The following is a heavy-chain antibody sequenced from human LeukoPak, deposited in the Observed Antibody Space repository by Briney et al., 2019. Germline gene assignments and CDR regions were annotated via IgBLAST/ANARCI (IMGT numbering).Heavy chain of an antibody. CDR3: ARGYCSSTSCEDQNYYYGMDV. D-gene: IGHD2-2*01. CDR1: GFTFSSYA. CDR2: ISGSGGST. Sequence: GGSLRLSCAASGFTFSSYAMSWVRQAPGKGLEWVSAISGSGGSTYYTDSVKGRFTISRDNAKNSLYLQMNSLRAEDTALYYCARGYCSSTSCEDQNYYYGMDVWGQGTTVTVSS. J-gene: IGHJ6*02. V-gene: IGHV3-23*01.